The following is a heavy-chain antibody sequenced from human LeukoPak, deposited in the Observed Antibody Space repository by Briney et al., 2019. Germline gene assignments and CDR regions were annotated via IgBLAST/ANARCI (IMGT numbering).Heavy chain of an antibody. V-gene: IGHV3-23*01. Sequence: GGSLRLSCAASGFTFSSYCMHWVRQAPGKGLEGVSGISGSGDSTYYADSVKGRFTISRDNSKKTLYLQMNSLRAEDTAVYYCARRSGIAVAGAFDYWGQGTLVTVSS. CDR1: GFTFSSYC. J-gene: IGHJ4*02. CDR3: ARRSGIAVAGAFDY. D-gene: IGHD6-19*01. CDR2: ISGSGDST.